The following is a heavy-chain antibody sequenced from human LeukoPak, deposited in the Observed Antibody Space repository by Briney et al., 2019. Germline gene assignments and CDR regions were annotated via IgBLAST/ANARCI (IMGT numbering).Heavy chain of an antibody. CDR1: GFSFSSYG. D-gene: IGHD3-22*01. CDR3: AKAYYYDSSGYYPADY. Sequence: GKSLRLSCAASGFSFSSYGMHWVRQAPGKGLEWVAVISYGGSNKYYADSVKGRFTISRDNSKNTLYLQMNSLRAEDTAVYFCAKAYYYDSSGYYPADYWGQGTLVTVSS. J-gene: IGHJ4*02. CDR2: ISYGGSNK. V-gene: IGHV3-30*18.